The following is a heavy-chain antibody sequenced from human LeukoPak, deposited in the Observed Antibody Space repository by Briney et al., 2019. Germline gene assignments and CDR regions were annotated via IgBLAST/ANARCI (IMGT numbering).Heavy chain of an antibody. J-gene: IGHJ4*02. Sequence: ASVKVSCKASGYTFTSYGVSWVRQAPGQGLEWMGWINTYNVNTNYAQKFQGRVTLTTDASTSTAYMELRSLRSDDTAVYYCARDSRRGYSYGYEYWGQGTLVTVSS. D-gene: IGHD5-18*01. CDR1: GYTFTSYG. CDR3: ARDSRRGYSYGYEY. V-gene: IGHV1-18*01. CDR2: INTYNVNT.